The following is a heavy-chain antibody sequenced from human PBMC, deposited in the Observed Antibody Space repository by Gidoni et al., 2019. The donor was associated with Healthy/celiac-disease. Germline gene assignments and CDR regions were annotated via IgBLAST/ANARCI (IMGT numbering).Heavy chain of an antibody. D-gene: IGHD3-10*01. Sequence: EVQLVESGGGLVQPGGSLRLSCAASGFTFSSYWMSWVRQAPGKGLEWVANIKQDGSEKYYMDSVKGRFTISRDNAKNSLYLQMNSLRAEDTAVYYCARDYYYGSGSYPSNYYYYGMDVWGQGTTVTVSS. CDR3: ARDYYYGSGSYPSNYYYYGMDV. J-gene: IGHJ6*02. CDR1: GFTFSSYW. V-gene: IGHV3-7*01. CDR2: IKQDGSEK.